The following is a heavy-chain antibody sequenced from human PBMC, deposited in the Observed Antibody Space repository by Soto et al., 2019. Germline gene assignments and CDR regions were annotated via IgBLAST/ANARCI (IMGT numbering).Heavy chain of an antibody. D-gene: IGHD3-22*01. CDR1: GFTFSSYA. V-gene: IGHV3-23*01. CDR2: ISGSGGST. CDR3: AKVRYYDSRCKVSLSLRVRFDY. Sequence: GGNPRISCAASGFTFSSYAMSWVRQAPGKGLEWVSAISGSGGSTYYADSVKGRFTISRDNSKNTLYLQMNSLRAEDTAVYYCAKVRYYDSRCKVSLSLRVRFDYCGQGSLVTVSS. J-gene: IGHJ4*02.